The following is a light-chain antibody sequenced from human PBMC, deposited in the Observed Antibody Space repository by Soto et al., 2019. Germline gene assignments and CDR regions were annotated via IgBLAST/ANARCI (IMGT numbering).Light chain of an antibody. J-gene: IGKJ4*01. CDR2: GAS. CDR1: QGVCRRY. V-gene: IGKV3-20*01. Sequence: EIGLTQSPGTLALSPGEKATLPCRASQGVCRRYLAWYQQKPGQAPRLLIYGASSRATGIPDRFSGSGSGTDFTLTISRLEPEDFAVYYCQQYGSSPPVTFGGGTKVEIK. CDR3: QQYGSSPPVT.